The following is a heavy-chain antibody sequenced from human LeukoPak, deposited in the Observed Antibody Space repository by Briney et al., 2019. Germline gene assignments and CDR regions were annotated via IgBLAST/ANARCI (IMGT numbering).Heavy chain of an antibody. CDR2: MNPNSGNT. J-gene: IGHJ5*02. D-gene: IGHD3-3*01. Sequence: ASVKVSCKASGYTFTSYDINWVRQATGQGLEWMGWMNPNSGNTGYAQKFQGRVTITRNTSISTAYMELSSLRSEDTAVYYCARGGSGYYHNWFDPWGQGTLVTVSS. CDR1: GYTFTSYD. V-gene: IGHV1-8*03. CDR3: ARGGSGYYHNWFDP.